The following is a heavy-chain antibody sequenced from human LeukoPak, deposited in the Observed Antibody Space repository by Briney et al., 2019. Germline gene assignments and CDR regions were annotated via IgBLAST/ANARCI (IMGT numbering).Heavy chain of an antibody. CDR1: GFTFSSYG. CDR2: ISYDGSNK. D-gene: IGHD5-18*01. V-gene: IGHV3-30*18. CDR3: AKGGTHTAMVDY. Sequence: GRSLRLSCAASGFTFSSYGMHWVRQAPGKGLEWVAVISYDGSNKYYADSVKGRFTISRDNSKNTLYLQMSSLRAEDTAVYYCAKGGTHTAMVDYWGQGTLVTVSS. J-gene: IGHJ4*02.